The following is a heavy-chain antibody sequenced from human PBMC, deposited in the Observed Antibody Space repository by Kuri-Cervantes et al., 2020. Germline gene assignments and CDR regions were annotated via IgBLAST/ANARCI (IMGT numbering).Heavy chain of an antibody. Sequence: SEPLSLTCTLSGGSISSGDYYWSWIRQPPGKGLEWIGYIYYSGSTYYNPSLKSRVTISVDTSKNQFSMKLSSVTAADTAVYYCARVRDDCSSTSCYLFDYWGQGTLVTVSS. V-gene: IGHV4-30-4*02. J-gene: IGHJ4*02. CDR3: ARVRDDCSSTSCYLFDY. CDR1: GGSISSGDYY. CDR2: IYYSGST. D-gene: IGHD2-2*01.